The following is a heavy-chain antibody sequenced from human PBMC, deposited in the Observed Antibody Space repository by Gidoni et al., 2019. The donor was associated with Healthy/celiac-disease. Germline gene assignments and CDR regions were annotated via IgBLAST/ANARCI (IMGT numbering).Heavy chain of an antibody. Sequence: QVQLQESGPGLVKPSQTLSLTCTVSGGSISSGSYYWSWIRQPAGKGLEWIGRIYTSGSTNYNPSLKSRVTMSVDTSKNQFSLKLSSVTAADTAVYYCAGGANWGSYRPLRYWGQGTLVTVSS. CDR2: IYTSGST. D-gene: IGHD3-16*02. J-gene: IGHJ4*02. CDR3: AGGANWGSYRPLRY. V-gene: IGHV4-61*02. CDR1: GGSISSGSYY.